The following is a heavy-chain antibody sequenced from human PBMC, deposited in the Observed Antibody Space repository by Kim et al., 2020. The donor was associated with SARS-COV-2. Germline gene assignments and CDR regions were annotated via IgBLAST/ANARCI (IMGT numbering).Heavy chain of an antibody. Sequence: SETLSPTCTVSGGSISSSSYYWGWIRQPPGKGLEWIGNMYYSGSSYYNPSLKSRVTISVDTSKNQFSLKLSSVTAADTAVYYCARHLGDYLSPMTSWGQGTLVTVSS. CDR1: GGSISSSSYY. D-gene: IGHD4-17*01. V-gene: IGHV4-39*01. CDR2: MYYSGSS. J-gene: IGHJ4*02. CDR3: ARHLGDYLSPMTS.